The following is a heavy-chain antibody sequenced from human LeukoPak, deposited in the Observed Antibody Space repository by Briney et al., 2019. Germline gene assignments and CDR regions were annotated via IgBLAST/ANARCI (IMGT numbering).Heavy chain of an antibody. Sequence: GASVKVSCKASGGTFSSYAISWVRQAPGQGLEWMGGIIPIFGTANYAQKFQGRVTITTDESTSTAYMELNSLRAEDTAVYYCARDSLLGYCSSTSCFPDYWGQGTLVTVSS. D-gene: IGHD2-2*01. V-gene: IGHV1-69*05. CDR2: IIPIFGTA. CDR1: GGTFSSYA. J-gene: IGHJ4*02. CDR3: ARDSLLGYCSSTSCFPDY.